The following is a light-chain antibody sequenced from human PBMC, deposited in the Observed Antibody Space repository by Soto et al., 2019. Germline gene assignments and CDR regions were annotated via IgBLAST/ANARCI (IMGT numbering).Light chain of an antibody. CDR3: QQRSNWHT. Sequence: ELALTQSPATLAFSPGERSTLSCRASQSVSSYLAWYQQKPGKAPXXLTYDASNRATGIPARFSGSGSGTEFTLTISSLEPEDFAVYYCQQRSNWHTFGQGTKVDIK. J-gene: IGKJ1*01. V-gene: IGKV3-11*01. CDR1: QSVSSY. CDR2: DAS.